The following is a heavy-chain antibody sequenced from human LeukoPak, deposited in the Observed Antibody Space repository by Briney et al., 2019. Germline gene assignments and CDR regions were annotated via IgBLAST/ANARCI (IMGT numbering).Heavy chain of an antibody. Sequence: GASVKVSCKASGFTFTSSAGQWVRQARGQRLEWIGWIVVGSGNTNYARKFQEGVTITRDMATSTAYMELSSLRSEDTAVYYCAAEELVPTSGYWGQGTLVTVSS. D-gene: IGHD5-12*01. CDR3: AAEELVPTSGY. CDR2: IVVGSGNT. V-gene: IGHV1-58*01. J-gene: IGHJ4*02. CDR1: GFTFTSSA.